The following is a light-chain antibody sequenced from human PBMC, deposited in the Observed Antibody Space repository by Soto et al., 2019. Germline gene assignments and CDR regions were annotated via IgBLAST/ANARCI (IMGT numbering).Light chain of an antibody. CDR3: QHSSLSPWT. Sequence: DIQMTQSPSSLSASVGDRVTITCRASQSIFNYLNWYQQKPGKAPKLLIFATSNLQSGVPSRFSGSGSGTECNLTISSLQLEDFATYSCQHSSLSPWTFGQGTKVEIK. CDR1: QSIFNY. V-gene: IGKV1-39*01. J-gene: IGKJ1*01. CDR2: ATS.